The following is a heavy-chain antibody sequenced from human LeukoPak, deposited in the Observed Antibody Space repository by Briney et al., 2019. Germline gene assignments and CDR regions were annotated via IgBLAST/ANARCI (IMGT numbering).Heavy chain of an antibody. J-gene: IGHJ4*02. V-gene: IGHV3-23*01. D-gene: IGHD3-22*01. CDR3: AKDGYYYDSSGYYSHYFDY. CDR1: GFTFSSYA. Sequence: GGSLRLSCAASGFTFSSYAMSWVRQAPGKGLEWVSAISGSGGSTYYAGSVKGRFTISRDNSKNTLYLQMNSLRAEDTAVYYCAKDGYYYDSSGYYSHYFDYWGQGTLVTVSS. CDR2: ISGSGGST.